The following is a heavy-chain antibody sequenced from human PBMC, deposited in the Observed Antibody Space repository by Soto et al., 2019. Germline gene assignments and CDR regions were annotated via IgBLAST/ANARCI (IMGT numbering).Heavy chain of an antibody. Sequence: LXLSCAASVFTYSNYAMTWVRQAPWKGLEWVSGISGSGRMTYYADSVKGHFTISRDNSKNTVYLQMNNLRAEDTAVYYCAREIEENGQVPIPGDYWGQGSQVTVSS. J-gene: IGHJ4*02. D-gene: IGHD2-8*01. CDR1: VFTYSNYA. CDR3: AREIEENGQVPIPGDY. V-gene: IGHV3-23*01. CDR2: ISGSGRMT.